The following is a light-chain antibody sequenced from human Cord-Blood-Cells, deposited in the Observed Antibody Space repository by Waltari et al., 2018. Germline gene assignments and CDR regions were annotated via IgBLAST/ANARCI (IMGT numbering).Light chain of an antibody. J-gene: IGKJ3*01. CDR1: QSISSY. CDR3: QQSYSTPFT. V-gene: IGKV1-39*01. Sequence: DIQMTQSPSSLSASVGDIVTITCRASQSISSYLNWYQQKPGKAPKLLIYAASSLQSGVPSRFSDSGSGTDFTLTISSLQPEDFATYYCQQSYSTPFTFGPGTKVDIK. CDR2: AAS.